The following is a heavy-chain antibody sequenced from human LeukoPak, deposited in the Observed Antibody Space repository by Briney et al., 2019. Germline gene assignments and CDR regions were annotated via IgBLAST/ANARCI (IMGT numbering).Heavy chain of an antibody. V-gene: IGHV4-39*07. Sequence: PSETLSLTCTVSGGSISSGSYYWGWIRQPPGKGLEWIGSIYYSGSTYYNPSLKSRVTISVDTSKNQFSLKLSSVTAADTAVYYCASDHDDYGDYDGNRENYWGQGILVTVSS. J-gene: IGHJ4*02. CDR3: ASDHDDYGDYDGNRENY. D-gene: IGHD4-17*01. CDR2: IYYSGST. CDR1: GGSISSGSYY.